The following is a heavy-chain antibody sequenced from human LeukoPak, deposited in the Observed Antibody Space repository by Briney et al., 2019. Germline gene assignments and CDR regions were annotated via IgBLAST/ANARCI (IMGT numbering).Heavy chain of an antibody. J-gene: IGHJ5*02. CDR2: ISSSSSTI. D-gene: IGHD3-10*01. V-gene: IGHV3-48*04. CDR3: ARDLELLWFGELPP. CDR1: GFTFSSYS. Sequence: PGGSLRLSCAASGFTFSSYSMNWVRQAPGKGLEWVSYISSSSSTIYYADSVKGRFTISRDNAKNSLYLQMNSLRAEDTAVYYCARDLELLWFGELPPGGQGTLVTVSS.